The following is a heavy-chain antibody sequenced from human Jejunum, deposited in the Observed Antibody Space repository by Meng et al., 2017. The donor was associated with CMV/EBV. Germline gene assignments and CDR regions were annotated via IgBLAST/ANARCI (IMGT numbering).Heavy chain of an antibody. CDR3: ARGLMGCTSTSCYSGWVDP. CDR1: SYE. D-gene: IGHD2-2*02. Sequence: SYEMNWVRQAPGKGLEWVSYISYSGSTVYYANSVKGRFTISRDNAKNSLSLQMNSLRAEDTALYYCARGLMGCTSTSCYSGWVDPWGQGTLVTVSS. J-gene: IGHJ5*02. CDR2: ISYSGSTV. V-gene: IGHV3-48*03.